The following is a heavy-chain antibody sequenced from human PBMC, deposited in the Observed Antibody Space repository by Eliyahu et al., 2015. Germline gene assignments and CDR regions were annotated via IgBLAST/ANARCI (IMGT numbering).Heavy chain of an antibody. J-gene: IGHJ4*02. V-gene: IGHV4-59*01. D-gene: IGHD5-18*01. CDR3: AGDTKAMGYYFDY. CDR1: GGSISSYY. CDR2: IYYSGST. Sequence: GGSISSYYWSWIRQPPGKGLEWIGYIYYSGSTNYNPSLKSRVTISVDTSKNQLSLKLSSVTAADTAVYYCAGDTKAMGYYFDYWGQGTLVTVSS.